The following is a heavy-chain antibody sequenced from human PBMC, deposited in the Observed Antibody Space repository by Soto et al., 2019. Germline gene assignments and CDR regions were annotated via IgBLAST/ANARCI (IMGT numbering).Heavy chain of an antibody. D-gene: IGHD5-12*01. V-gene: IGHV3-9*01. CDR2: ISWNSGSI. J-gene: IGHJ4*02. CDR1: GFTFDDYA. Sequence: GGSLRLSCAASGFTFDDYAMHWVRQAPGKGLEWVSGISWNSGSIGYADSVKGRFTISRDNAKNSLYLQMNSLRAEDTALYYCAKDIGWLRSPMYYFDYWGQGTLVTVSS. CDR3: AKDIGWLRSPMYYFDY.